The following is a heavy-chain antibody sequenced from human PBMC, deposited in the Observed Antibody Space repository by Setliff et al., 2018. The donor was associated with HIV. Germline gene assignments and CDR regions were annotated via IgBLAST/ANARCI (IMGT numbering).Heavy chain of an antibody. Sequence: PSETLSLTCTVSGGSISSSYWSRIRQPAGKGLEWIGRIYTSGSSNNYNPSLKSRVTMSVDTSKNQFSLKLSSVTAADTAVYYCAREAYSSSWYINYMDVWGKGTTVTVSS. CDR1: GGSISSSY. D-gene: IGHD6-13*01. CDR3: AREAYSSSWYINYMDV. CDR2: IYTSGSSN. J-gene: IGHJ6*03. V-gene: IGHV4-4*07.